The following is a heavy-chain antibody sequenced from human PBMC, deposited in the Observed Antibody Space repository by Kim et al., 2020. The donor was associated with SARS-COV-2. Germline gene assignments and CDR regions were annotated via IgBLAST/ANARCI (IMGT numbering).Heavy chain of an antibody. J-gene: IGHJ3*02. CDR3: ARLYCSGGSCYSGDAFDI. V-gene: IGHV3-48*04. D-gene: IGHD2-15*01. CDR2: IGSSSSTI. Sequence: GGSLRLSCAASGFTFSRYSMNWVRQTPGKGLQWISYIGSSSSTIYYADSVKGRFTISRDNAKNSLYLQMNSLRAEDTAVYYCARLYCSGGSCYSGDAFDIWGQGTMVTVSS. CDR1: GFTFSRYS.